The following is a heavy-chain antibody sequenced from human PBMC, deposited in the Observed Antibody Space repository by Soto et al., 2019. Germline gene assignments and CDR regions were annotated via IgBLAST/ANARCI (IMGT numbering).Heavy chain of an antibody. Sequence: ASVKVSCKASGFTFTSSAMQWVRQARGQRLEWIGWIVVGSGNTNYAQKFQERVTITRDMSTSTAYMELSSLRSEDTAVYYCAAGVYDFWSGYKPNYYYYYMDVWGKGTTVTVSS. D-gene: IGHD3-3*01. CDR3: AAGVYDFWSGYKPNYYYYYMDV. J-gene: IGHJ6*03. CDR2: IVVGSGNT. V-gene: IGHV1-58*02. CDR1: GFTFTSSA.